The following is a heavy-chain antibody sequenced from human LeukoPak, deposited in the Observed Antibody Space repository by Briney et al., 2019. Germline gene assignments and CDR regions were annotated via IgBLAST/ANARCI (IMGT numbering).Heavy chain of an antibody. V-gene: IGHV4-34*01. D-gene: IGHD3-3*01. CDR2: INHSGST. Sequence: SETLSLTCAVYGGSFSGYYWSWIRQPPGKGLEWIGEINHSGSTNYNPSLKSRVTISVDTSKNQFSLKLSSVTAADTAVYYCARVADFWSGYNWRFDYWGQGTLVTVSS. CDR3: ARVADFWSGYNWRFDY. CDR1: GGSFSGYY. J-gene: IGHJ4*02.